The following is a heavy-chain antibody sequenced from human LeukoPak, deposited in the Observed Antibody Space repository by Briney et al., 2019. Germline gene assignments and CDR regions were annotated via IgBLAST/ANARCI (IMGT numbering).Heavy chain of an antibody. J-gene: IGHJ3*02. CDR2: INPNSGGT. V-gene: IGHV1-2*02. CDR1: GYTFTGYY. CDR3: ARMITMIVDDAFDI. Sequence: ASVKASCKASGYTFTGYYMHWVRQAPGQGLEWMGWINPNSGGTNYAQKFQGRVTMTRDTSISTAYMELSRLRSDDTAVYYCARMITMIVDDAFDIWGQGTMVTVSS. D-gene: IGHD3-22*01.